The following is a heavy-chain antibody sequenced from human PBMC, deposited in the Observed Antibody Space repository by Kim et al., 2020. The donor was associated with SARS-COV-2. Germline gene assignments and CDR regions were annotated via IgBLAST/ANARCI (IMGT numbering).Heavy chain of an antibody. D-gene: IGHD3-22*01. V-gene: IGHV4-34*01. Sequence: SETLSLTCAVYGGSFSGYYWSWIRQPPGKGLEWIGEINHSGSTNYNPSLKSRVTISVDTSKNQFSLKLSSVTAADTAVYYCARGPLGYYDSSGTKTTTGLGYWGQGTLVTVSS. CDR2: INHSGST. CDR1: GGSFSGYY. CDR3: ARGPLGYYDSSGTKTTTGLGY. J-gene: IGHJ4*02.